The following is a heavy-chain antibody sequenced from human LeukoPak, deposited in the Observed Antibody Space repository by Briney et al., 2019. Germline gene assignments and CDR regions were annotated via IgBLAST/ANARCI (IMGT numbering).Heavy chain of an antibody. D-gene: IGHD1-26*01. CDR3: ARDLLYSGSYSWYFDL. V-gene: IGHV3-33*01. Sequence: PGGSLTLSCAASGFTFSRNDMHWLRQAPGKGLEWVALIYYDGGNKYYVDSVKGRFTISRDNSKNMLYLQMNSLRAEDTAVYYCARDLLYSGSYSWYFDLWGRGIPVTVSS. CDR1: GFTFSRND. CDR2: IYYDGGNK. J-gene: IGHJ2*01.